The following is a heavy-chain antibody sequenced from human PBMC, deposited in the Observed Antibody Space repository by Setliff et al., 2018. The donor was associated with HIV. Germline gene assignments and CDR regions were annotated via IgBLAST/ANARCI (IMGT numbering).Heavy chain of an antibody. V-gene: IGHV3-74*01. D-gene: IGHD3-22*01. CDR3: ARYSGYYYFDY. J-gene: IGHJ4*02. CDR2: INSDGSST. CDR1: GFTFSSYW. Sequence: LGGSLRLSCAASGFTFSSYWMHWVRQAPGKGLVWVSRINSDGSSTSYADSVKGRFTISRDNAKNTLYLQMNSLRAEDTAVYYCARYSGYYYFDYWGQGTLVTVSS.